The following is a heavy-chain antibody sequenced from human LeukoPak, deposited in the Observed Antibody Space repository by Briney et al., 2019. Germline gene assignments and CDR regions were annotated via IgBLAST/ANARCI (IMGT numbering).Heavy chain of an antibody. CDR1: GFTFSSYA. J-gene: IGHJ4*02. D-gene: IGHD2-21*02. CDR3: AKCRVPVVTATDFDY. CDR2: ISGSGGST. Sequence: PGGALRLSCAASGFTFSSYAMSWVRQAPGRGLGCVSAISGSGGSTNYADSVKGRFTISRDSSKTTMYLQMNSLRAEDTAVYYCAKCRVPVVTATDFDYWGQGTLVTASS. V-gene: IGHV3-23*01.